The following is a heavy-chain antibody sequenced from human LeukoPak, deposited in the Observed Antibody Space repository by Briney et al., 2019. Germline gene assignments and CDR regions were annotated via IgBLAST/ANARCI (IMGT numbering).Heavy chain of an antibody. D-gene: IGHD1-1*01. CDR1: GYTFTSYG. J-gene: IGHJ4*02. Sequence: ASVKVSYKASGYTFTSYGISWVGQAPGQGLEWMGWISANNGDTDYPPKLQDRVTMTTDTYTSTASMELRSLRSDDTAMYYCARESHETREDYWGQGTLVTVFS. CDR3: ARESHETREDY. V-gene: IGHV1-18*01. CDR2: ISANNGDT.